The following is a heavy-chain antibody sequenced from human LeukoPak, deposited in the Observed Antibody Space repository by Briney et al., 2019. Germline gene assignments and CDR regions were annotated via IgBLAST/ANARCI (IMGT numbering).Heavy chain of an antibody. CDR2: IYHSGST. CDR3: AREDYDDSGAWYFDL. J-gene: IGHJ2*01. D-gene: IGHD3-3*01. Sequence: PSETLPLTCAVSGGSISSSNWWSWVRQPPGKGLEWIGEIYHSGSTNYNPSLKSRVTISVDKSKNQFSLKLSSVTAADTAVYYCAREDYDDSGAWYFDLWGRGTLVTVSS. CDR1: GGSISSSNW. V-gene: IGHV4-4*02.